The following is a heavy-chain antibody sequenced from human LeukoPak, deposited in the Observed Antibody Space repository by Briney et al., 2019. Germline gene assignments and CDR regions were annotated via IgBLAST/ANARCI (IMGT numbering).Heavy chain of an antibody. CDR3: ASSERSGGADY. V-gene: IGHV4-61*02. J-gene: IGHJ4*02. Sequence: SQTQSLTCTVSGGSISSGSYYWSWIRQPAGKGLEWIGRIYTSGSTNYNPSLKSRVTISIDTSKNQFSLKLSSVTAADTAVYYCASSERSGGADYWGQGTLVTVSS. D-gene: IGHD3-3*01. CDR2: IYTSGST. CDR1: GGSISSGSYY.